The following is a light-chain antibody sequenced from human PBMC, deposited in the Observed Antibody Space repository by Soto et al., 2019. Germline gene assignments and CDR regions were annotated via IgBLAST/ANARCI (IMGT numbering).Light chain of an antibody. CDR2: SDN. Sequence: QSVLNQPPSASGTPGPRVTMSCSGSSSNIVSYSVSWYLHLPGTAPKLLIYSDNQRPSGVPDRFSGSKSGTSASLAISGLQSEDEADYYCASWDDSLNGPVFGGGTKVTVL. CDR1: SSNIVSYS. CDR3: ASWDDSLNGPV. J-gene: IGLJ3*02. V-gene: IGLV1-44*01.